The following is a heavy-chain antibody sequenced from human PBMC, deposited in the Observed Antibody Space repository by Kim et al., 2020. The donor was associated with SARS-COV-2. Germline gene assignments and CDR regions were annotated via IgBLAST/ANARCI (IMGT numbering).Heavy chain of an antibody. CDR2: ISSRSSYI. CDR3: ARGDSGYTILLDAFDI. J-gene: IGHJ3*02. D-gene: IGHD5-12*01. CDR1: GFTFSSYS. V-gene: IGHV3-21*01. Sequence: GGSLRLSCAASGFTFSSYSMHWVRQAPGKGLEWVSSISSRSSYIYYADSVKGRFTISRDNAKNSLYLQMNSLRAEDTAVYYCARGDSGYTILLDAFDIWGQGTMVIVSS.